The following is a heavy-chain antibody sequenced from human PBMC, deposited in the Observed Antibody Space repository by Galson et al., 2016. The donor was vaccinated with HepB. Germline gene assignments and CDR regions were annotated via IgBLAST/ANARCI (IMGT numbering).Heavy chain of an antibody. J-gene: IGHJ3*02. CDR1: GFPFSTSW. CDR2: MHPDGSLR. V-gene: IGHV3-7*01. Sequence: SLRLSCAASGFPFSTSWLAWVRQGPAGKKLEWVALMHPDGSLRFYGHSVKARFTVSRDSAENSGYLQMNSLRDEDTATYFCARDPSWGAVDIWGQGTTVTVSS. CDR3: ARDPSWGAVDI. D-gene: IGHD7-27*01.